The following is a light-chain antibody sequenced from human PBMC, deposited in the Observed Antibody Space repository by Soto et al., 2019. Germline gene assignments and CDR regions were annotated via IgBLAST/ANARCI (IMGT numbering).Light chain of an antibody. CDR1: QRVPTKY. V-gene: IGKV3-20*01. CDR2: DVS. Sequence: IVLKQSQGTLSLSPGERATLSYSASQRVPTKYLAGFQQKPGQAPRLLMNDVSTRVTGFPDRFSGSGSETDFTLTISRLEPEDFAVYYCQHYGDSPSFGGGTKVDIK. J-gene: IGKJ4*01. CDR3: QHYGDSPS.